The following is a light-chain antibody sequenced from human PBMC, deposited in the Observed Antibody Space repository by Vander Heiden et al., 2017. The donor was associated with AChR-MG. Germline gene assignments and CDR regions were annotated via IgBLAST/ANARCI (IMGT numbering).Light chain of an antibody. V-gene: IGLV3-19*01. CDR1: SLRGYY. J-gene: IGLJ2*01. CDR3: NSQDSSGNPVV. CDR2: GKN. Sequence: SSELTQDPAVSVASGQTVRITCQGNSLRGYYASWYQQKPGQAPVLVIYGKNNRPSGIPDRFSGSSSGNTASLTITGAQAEDEADYYCNSQDSSGNPVVFGGGTKLTVL.